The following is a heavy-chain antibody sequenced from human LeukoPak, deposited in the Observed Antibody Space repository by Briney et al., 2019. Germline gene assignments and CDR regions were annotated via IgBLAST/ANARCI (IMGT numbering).Heavy chain of an antibody. V-gene: IGHV4-39*07. CDR2: IYYSGST. CDR1: GGSISSSSYY. CDR3: ARGPGSSGWFRDFDY. D-gene: IGHD6-19*01. J-gene: IGHJ4*02. Sequence: SETLSLTCTVSGGSISSSSYYWGWIRQPPGKGLEWIGSIYYSGSTYYNPSLKSRVTISLDTSKNQFSLKLSSVTAADTAVYYCARGPGSSGWFRDFDYWGQGTLVTVSS.